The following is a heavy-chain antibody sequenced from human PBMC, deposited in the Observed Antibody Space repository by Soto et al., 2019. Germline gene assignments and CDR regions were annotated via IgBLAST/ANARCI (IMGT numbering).Heavy chain of an antibody. Sequence: SGTLCLTCTVSNCSIASRDHYGSWLRQSPGRGLEWIGHFYHSGSTYYNPSLRSRASISNDLSKNQFFLELSSVTGADTAVYFCARMYWLRDSSGYHHPFDYWGQGTRVTVS. CDR1: NCSIASRDHY. J-gene: IGHJ4*02. CDR2: FYHSGST. CDR3: ARMYWLRDSSGYHHPFDY. D-gene: IGHD3-22*01. V-gene: IGHV4-30-4*01.